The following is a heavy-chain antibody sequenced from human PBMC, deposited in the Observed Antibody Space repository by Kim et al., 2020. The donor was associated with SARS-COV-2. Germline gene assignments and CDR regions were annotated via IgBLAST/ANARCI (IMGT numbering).Heavy chain of an antibody. D-gene: IGHD1-7*01. J-gene: IGHJ6*03. CDR1: GYTFTSYG. V-gene: IGHV1-18*01. CDR2: ISAYNGNT. Sequence: ASVKVSCKASGYTFTSYGISWVRQAPGQGLEWMGWISAYNGNTNYAQKLQGRVTMTTDTSTSTAYMELRSLRSEDTAVYYCARISSGTTGYYYYYYMDVWGKGTTVTVSS. CDR3: ARISSGTTGYYYYYYMDV.